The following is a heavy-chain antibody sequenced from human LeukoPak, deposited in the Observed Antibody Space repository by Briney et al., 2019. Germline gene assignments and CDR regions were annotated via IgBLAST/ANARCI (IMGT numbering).Heavy chain of an antibody. CDR2: MNPNSGNT. D-gene: IGHD3-22*01. CDR3: ARDRYYYDSSGYYPGGY. CDR1: GYTFTSYD. V-gene: IGHV1-8*01. J-gene: IGHJ4*02. Sequence: GASVKVSCKASGYTFTSYDINWVRQATGQGLEWMGWMNPNSGNTGYAQKFQGRVTITADKSTSTAYMELSSLRSEDTAVYYCARDRYYYDSSGYYPGGYWGQGTLVTVSS.